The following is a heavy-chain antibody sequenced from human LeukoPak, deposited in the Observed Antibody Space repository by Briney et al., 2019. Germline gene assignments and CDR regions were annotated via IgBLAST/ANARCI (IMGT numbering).Heavy chain of an antibody. CDR2: ISSSSSYI. CDR1: GFTFDDYA. V-gene: IGHV3-21*01. Sequence: GGSLRLSCAASGFTFDDYAMHWVRQAPGKGLEWVSSISSSSSYIYYADSVKGRFTISRDNAKNSLYLQMNSLRAEDTAVYYCARDYQLLYYFDYWGQGTLVTVSS. D-gene: IGHD2-2*01. CDR3: ARDYQLLYYFDY. J-gene: IGHJ4*02.